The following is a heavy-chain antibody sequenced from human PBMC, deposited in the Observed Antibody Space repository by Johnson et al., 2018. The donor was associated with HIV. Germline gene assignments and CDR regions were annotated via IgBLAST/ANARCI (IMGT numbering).Heavy chain of an antibody. CDR1: GFTFSSYG. V-gene: IGHV3-30*02. Sequence: QVQLVESGGGVVQPGGSLRLSCAASGFTFSSYGMHWVRQAPGKGLEWVAFIRYDGSNKYYADSVKGRFTISRDNSKNTLYLQMTSLRAEDTAVYYCAKDPRRVGATDDAFHIWGQGTMVTVSS. CDR2: IRYDGSNK. J-gene: IGHJ3*02. D-gene: IGHD1-26*01. CDR3: AKDPRRVGATDDAFHI.